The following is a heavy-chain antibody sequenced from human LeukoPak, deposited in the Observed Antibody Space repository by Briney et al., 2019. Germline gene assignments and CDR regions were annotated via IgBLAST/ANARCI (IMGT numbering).Heavy chain of an antibody. CDR1: GYSFTSYW. J-gene: IGHJ1*01. Sequence: GESLQISCKGSGYSFTSYWIGWVRQMPGKGREWMGIIYPGDSDIRYSPSFQGQVTISADKSISTAYLQWSSLKASDTAMYYCARQDYDILTGYYTRGRYFQHWGQGTLVTVSS. CDR2: IYPGDSDI. D-gene: IGHD3-9*01. V-gene: IGHV5-51*01. CDR3: ARQDYDILTGYYTRGRYFQH.